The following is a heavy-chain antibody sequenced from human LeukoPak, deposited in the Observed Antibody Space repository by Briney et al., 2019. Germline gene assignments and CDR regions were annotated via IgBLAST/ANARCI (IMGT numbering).Heavy chain of an antibody. J-gene: IGHJ4*02. CDR2: ISSSSSYI. V-gene: IGHV3-21*01. CDR3: ARGPPYTYGFFDY. CDR1: GFTFSSYS. Sequence: PGGSLRLSCAASGFTFSSYSMNWVRQAPGKGLEWVSSISSSSSYIYYADSVKGRFTISRDNAKNSLYLQMNSLRAEDTAVYYCARGPPYTYGFFDYWGQGTLVTVSS. D-gene: IGHD5-18*01.